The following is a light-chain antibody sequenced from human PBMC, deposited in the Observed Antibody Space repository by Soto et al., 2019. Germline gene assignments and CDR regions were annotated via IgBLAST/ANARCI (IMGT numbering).Light chain of an antibody. Sequence: DIQMTQSPSSLSASVGDRVTITCRASRSISNYLNWYQQKSGKVPRLLIYAASSLQPGVPSRFSGTGTGTAFTLTITSLQPEDSATYYCQQSYSVPRFGAGTRV. CDR1: RSISNY. J-gene: IGKJ4*02. V-gene: IGKV1-39*01. CDR3: QQSYSVPR. CDR2: AAS.